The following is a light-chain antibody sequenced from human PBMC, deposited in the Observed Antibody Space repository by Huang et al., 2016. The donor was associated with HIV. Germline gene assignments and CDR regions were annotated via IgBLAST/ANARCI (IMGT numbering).Light chain of an antibody. CDR3: QQSSSTPWT. Sequence: DIQMTQSPSSVSASVGDRVVISCRASQSISGDLNWYQQSPGKRPNLLIYAASSVQGGVPSRFSGSESGTDFTLTITNLQPEDSATYYCQQSSSTPWTFGPGTKVEVK. V-gene: IGKV1-39*01. CDR2: AAS. J-gene: IGKJ1*01. CDR1: QSISGD.